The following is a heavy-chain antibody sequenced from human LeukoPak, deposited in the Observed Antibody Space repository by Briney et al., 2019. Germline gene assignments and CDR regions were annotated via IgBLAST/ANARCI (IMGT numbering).Heavy chain of an antibody. CDR2: INHSGST. CDR1: GGSFSGYY. CDR3: VSWGDTIFGVVPPWYFDY. D-gene: IGHD3-3*01. J-gene: IGHJ4*02. V-gene: IGHV4-34*01. Sequence: SETLSLTCAVYGGSFSGYYWSWIRQPPGKGLEWIGEINHSGSTNYNPSLKSRVTISVDTSLKLSSVTAADTAVYYCVSWGDTIFGVVPPWYFDYWGQGTLVTVSS.